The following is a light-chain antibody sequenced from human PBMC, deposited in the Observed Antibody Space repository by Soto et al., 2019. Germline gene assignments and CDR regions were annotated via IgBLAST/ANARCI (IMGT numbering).Light chain of an antibody. V-gene: IGLV2-14*01. CDR1: SSDVGGYNY. Sequence: QSALTQPASVSGSPGQSITISCTGTSSDVGGYNYVSWYQQHPGKAPKLMIYDVSNRPSGVSNRFSGSKSGNTASLTISGLQAEDEADYYCSSYTSSSIVFGTGTKV. CDR2: DVS. J-gene: IGLJ1*01. CDR3: SSYTSSSIV.